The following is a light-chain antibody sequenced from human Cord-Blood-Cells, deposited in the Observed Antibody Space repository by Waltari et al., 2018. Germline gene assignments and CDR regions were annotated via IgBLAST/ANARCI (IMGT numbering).Light chain of an antibody. V-gene: IGKV3-20*01. CDR2: GAS. Sequence: EIVLTQSPGTLSLSPGERATLSCRASQSVSSSYLAWNQQKPGQAPRLLIHGASSRATGIPDRFSGSGSGTDFTLTISRLEPEDFAVYYCQQYGSSPNSFGQGTKLEIK. J-gene: IGKJ2*03. CDR3: QQYGSSPNS. CDR1: QSVSSSY.